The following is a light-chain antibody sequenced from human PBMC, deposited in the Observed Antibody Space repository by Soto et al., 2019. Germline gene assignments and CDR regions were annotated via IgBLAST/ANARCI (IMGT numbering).Light chain of an antibody. CDR2: SNN. CDR3: AAWDDSMKGV. CDR1: SSNIGSNT. J-gene: IGLJ2*01. V-gene: IGLV1-44*01. Sequence: QSALTQPPSASGTPGQRVTISCSGSSSNIGSNTVNWYQQLPGTAPKLLIYSNNQRPSGVPDRFSGSKSGTSASLAISGLQSEDEADYYCAAWDDSMKGVFGGGTKLTVI.